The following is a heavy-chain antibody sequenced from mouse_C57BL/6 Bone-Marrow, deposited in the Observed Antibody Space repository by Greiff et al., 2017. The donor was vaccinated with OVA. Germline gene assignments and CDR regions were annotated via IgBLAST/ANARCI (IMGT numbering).Heavy chain of an antibody. CDR2: IDPENGDT. D-gene: IGHD1-1*01. J-gene: IGHJ3*01. Sequence: VQLQQSGAELVRPGASVKLSCTASGFNIKDDYMHWVKQRPEQGLEWIGWIDPENGDTEYASKFQGKATITADTSSNTAYLQLSSLTSEDTAVYYCTTPTNGYGSPFAYWGQGTLVTVSA. CDR3: TTPTNGYGSPFAY. V-gene: IGHV14-4*01. CDR1: GFNIKDDY.